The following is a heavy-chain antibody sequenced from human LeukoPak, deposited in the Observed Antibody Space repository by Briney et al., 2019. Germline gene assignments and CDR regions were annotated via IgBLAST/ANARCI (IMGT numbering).Heavy chain of an antibody. J-gene: IGHJ5*02. CDR3: AKGSLLYDSSGYYWFDP. CDR1: GFTFDDYA. Sequence: GRSLRLSCAASGFTFDDYAMHWVRQAPGKGLEWVSGISWNSGSIGYADSVKGRFTISRDNAKNSLYLQMNSLRAEVTALYYCAKGSLLYDSSGYYWFDPWGQGTLVTVSS. CDR2: ISWNSGSI. V-gene: IGHV3-9*01. D-gene: IGHD3-22*01.